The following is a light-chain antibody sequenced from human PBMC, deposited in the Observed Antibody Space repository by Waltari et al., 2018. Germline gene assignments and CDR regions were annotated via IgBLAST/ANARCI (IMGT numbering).Light chain of an antibody. CDR1: SLRTSY. CDR3: HSRNGRNNEVV. J-gene: IGLJ3*02. Sequence: SSELTQGPAVSVALGQTVKITCQGDSLRTSYASWYQLKQGQAPVLVLFGKEKRPSGIPDLFSGYSSGTTSSLTISGAQAEDEADYYCHSRNGRNNEVVFGGGTKLTVL. CDR2: GKE. V-gene: IGLV3-19*01.